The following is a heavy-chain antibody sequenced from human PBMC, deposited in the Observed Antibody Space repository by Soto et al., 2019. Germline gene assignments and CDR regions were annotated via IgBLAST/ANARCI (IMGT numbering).Heavy chain of an antibody. J-gene: IGHJ4*02. D-gene: IGHD2-2*01. CDR1: GFTFSSYA. CDR2: ISGSGGST. V-gene: IGHV3-23*01. Sequence: EVHLLESGGGLVQPGGSLRLSCAASGFTFSSYAMSWVRQAPGKGLEWVSDISGSGGSTFYAASVKGRFTISRDNSKNTLYLQMSSLRAGDTAVYYCAKSAEMVFVLPAADWDYWGQGTLVTVSS. CDR3: AKSAEMVFVLPAADWDY.